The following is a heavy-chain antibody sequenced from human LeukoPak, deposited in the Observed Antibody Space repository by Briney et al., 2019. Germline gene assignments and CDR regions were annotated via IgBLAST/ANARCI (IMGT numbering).Heavy chain of an antibody. Sequence: GGSLRLSCAASGFTFSSYSMNWVRQAPGKGLEWVSVIYTGGNSYYAGSVQGRFICSRDISKNTLYLQMNSLRAEDSALYYCARGGRGSAAVVAPRSFDIWGQGTMVTVSS. D-gene: IGHD3-22*01. CDR1: GFTFSSYS. J-gene: IGHJ3*02. CDR3: ARGGRGSAAVVAPRSFDI. V-gene: IGHV3-53*01. CDR2: IYTGGNS.